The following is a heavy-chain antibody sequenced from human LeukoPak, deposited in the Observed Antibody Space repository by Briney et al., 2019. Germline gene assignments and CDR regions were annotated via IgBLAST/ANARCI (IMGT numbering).Heavy chain of an antibody. Sequence: RGSLRLSCAASGFTFSSYGMHWVRQAPGKGLEWVAVIWYDGSNKYYADSVKGRFTISRDNSKNTLYLQMNSLRAEDTAVYYCARDSSGWSLDYWGQGTLVTVSS. J-gene: IGHJ4*02. V-gene: IGHV3-33*01. CDR2: IWYDGSNK. D-gene: IGHD6-19*01. CDR1: GFTFSSYG. CDR3: ARDSSGWSLDY.